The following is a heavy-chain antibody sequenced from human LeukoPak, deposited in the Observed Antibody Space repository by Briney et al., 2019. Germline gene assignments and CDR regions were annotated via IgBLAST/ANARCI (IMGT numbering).Heavy chain of an antibody. CDR2: IYSGGST. J-gene: IGHJ4*02. Sequence: GGSLRLSCAASGFTVSSNYMSWVRQAPGKGLEWVSVIYSGGSTYYADSVKGRFTISRDNAKNSLYLQMNSLRAEDTAVYYCARGSTVTPVDYWGQGTLVTVSS. CDR1: GFTVSSNY. CDR3: ARGSTVTPVDY. D-gene: IGHD4-17*01. V-gene: IGHV3-66*01.